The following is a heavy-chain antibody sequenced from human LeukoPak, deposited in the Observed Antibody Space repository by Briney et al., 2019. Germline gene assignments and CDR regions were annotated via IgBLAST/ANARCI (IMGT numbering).Heavy chain of an antibody. D-gene: IGHD4-17*01. CDR2: ISSSGSST. CDR3: ARDLWGRDYGDYDDWFDP. J-gene: IGHJ5*02. Sequence: GGSLRLSCAASGFTFSSYSMNWVRQAPGKGLEWVSSISSSGSSTYYADSVKGRFTISRDNSKNTLYLQMNSLRAEDTAVYYCARDLWGRDYGDYDDWFDPWGQGTLVTVSS. V-gene: IGHV3-21*01. CDR1: GFTFSSYS.